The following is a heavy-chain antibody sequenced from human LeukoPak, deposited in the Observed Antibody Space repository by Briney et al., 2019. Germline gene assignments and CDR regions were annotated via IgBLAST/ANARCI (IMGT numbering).Heavy chain of an antibody. CDR2: IFGAGST. D-gene: IGHD5-24*01. V-gene: IGHV3-66*02. CDR3: ARGGREMPLPNYYFDS. Sequence: GGSLRLSCAASGFTVSSDYMTWVRQAPGKGLECVSVIFGAGSTYYADSVKGRFTISRDLSRNTLYLQMNSLRAEDTAVYFCARGGREMPLPNYYFDSWGQGTLVTVSS. J-gene: IGHJ4*02. CDR1: GFTVSSDY.